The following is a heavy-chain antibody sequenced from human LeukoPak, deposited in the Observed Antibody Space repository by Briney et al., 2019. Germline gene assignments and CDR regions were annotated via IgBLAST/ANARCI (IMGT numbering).Heavy chain of an antibody. Sequence: GGSLRLSCAASGFTFSSYAMNWVRQAPGKGLEWVSSISSSSSYIYYADSVKGRFTISRDNAKNSLYLQMNSLRAEDTAVYYCARDLRTDIVVVPAAMRHYYYGMDVWGQGTTVTVSS. CDR3: ARDLRTDIVVVPAAMRHYYYGMDV. J-gene: IGHJ6*02. CDR1: GFTFSSYA. D-gene: IGHD2-2*01. CDR2: ISSSSSYI. V-gene: IGHV3-21*01.